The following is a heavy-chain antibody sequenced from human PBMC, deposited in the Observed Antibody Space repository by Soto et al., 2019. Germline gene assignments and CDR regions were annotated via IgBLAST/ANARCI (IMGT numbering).Heavy chain of an antibody. V-gene: IGHV3-7*05. CDR3: AREAV. J-gene: IGHJ6*02. CDR2: IKQDGSEQ. CDR1: GFTFSGYW. Sequence: EVQLVESGGGLVQPGGSLRLSCAASGFTFSGYWMSWVRQAPGKGLEWVANIKQDGSEQFYVDSVKGRFTISRDNAKNSLYLRMNSLRAEDTALYDCAREAVWGQGTTVTVSS.